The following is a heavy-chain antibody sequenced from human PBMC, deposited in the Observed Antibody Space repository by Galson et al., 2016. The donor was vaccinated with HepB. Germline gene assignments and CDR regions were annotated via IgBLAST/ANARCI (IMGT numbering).Heavy chain of an antibody. J-gene: IGHJ6*02. CDR3: ARDKGLGELSRLYYYGMDV. CDR1: GFTFNNFI. D-gene: IGHD3-10*01. V-gene: IGHV3-33*01. CDR2: IWYDGTKK. Sequence: SLRLSCAASGFTFNNFILHWVRQAPGRGLEWVALIWYDGTKKYYADSVKGRFTVSRDNSKHTLYLQVNSLRADDTAVYYCARDKGLGELSRLYYYGMDVWGQGTTVTVSS.